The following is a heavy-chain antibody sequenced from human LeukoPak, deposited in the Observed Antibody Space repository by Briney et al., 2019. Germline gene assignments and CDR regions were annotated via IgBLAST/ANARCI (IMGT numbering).Heavy chain of an antibody. CDR1: GFTFGNYA. D-gene: IGHD6-19*01. J-gene: IGHJ4*02. CDR2: ISGSGGST. Sequence: GGSLRLSCAASGFTFGNYAMSWVRQAPGKGLEWVSAISGSGGSTYYADSVKDRFTISRDNSKNTLYLQMNSLRAEDTAVYYCAKQGSYTTGWFDYWGQGALVTVSS. CDR3: AKQGSYTTGWFDY. V-gene: IGHV3-23*01.